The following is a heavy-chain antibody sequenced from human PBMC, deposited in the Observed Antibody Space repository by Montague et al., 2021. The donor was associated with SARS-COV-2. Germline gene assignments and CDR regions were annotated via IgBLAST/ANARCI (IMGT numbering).Heavy chain of an antibody. CDR1: GGSFSAHS. Sequence: SETLSLTCAVYGGSFSAHSWSWIRQSPGKGLEWIEEINHRGSTTYMSSLKSRVTMSVDTSKNQFSLKMSSVTAADTAIYYCARGGLAGGNYDIWSFSYTSPLDYWGQGTQVTVSS. V-gene: IGHV4-34*01. D-gene: IGHD3-3*01. CDR2: INHRGST. J-gene: IGHJ4*02. CDR3: ARGGLAGGNYDIWSFSYTSPLDY.